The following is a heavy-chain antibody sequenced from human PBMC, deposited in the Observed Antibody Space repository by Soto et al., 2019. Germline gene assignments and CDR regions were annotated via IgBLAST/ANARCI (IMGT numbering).Heavy chain of an antibody. CDR2: MNPNSGNT. D-gene: IGHD6-13*01. J-gene: IGHJ4*02. CDR3: AREHSSSWRFDY. Sequence: ASVKVSCKASGYIFTGFYMHWVRQATGQGLEWMGWMNPNSGNTGYAQKFQGRVTMTRNTSISTAYMELSSLRSEDTAVYYCAREHSSSWRFDYWGQGTLVTVS. V-gene: IGHV1-8*02. CDR1: GYIFTGFY.